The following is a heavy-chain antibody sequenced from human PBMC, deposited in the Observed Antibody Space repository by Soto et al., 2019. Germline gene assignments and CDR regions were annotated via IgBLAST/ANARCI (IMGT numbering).Heavy chain of an antibody. Sequence: EVQLVESGGGLVQPGGSLGLSCAACGFTFSSYWMHWVRQAPGKGLVWVSRINSDGSSTSYADSVKGRFTISRDNAKNTLYLQMNSLRAEDTAVYYCARGLTMVRGNSFDPWGQGTLVTVSS. D-gene: IGHD3-10*01. CDR2: INSDGSST. CDR1: GFTFSSYW. V-gene: IGHV3-74*01. CDR3: ARGLTMVRGNSFDP. J-gene: IGHJ5*02.